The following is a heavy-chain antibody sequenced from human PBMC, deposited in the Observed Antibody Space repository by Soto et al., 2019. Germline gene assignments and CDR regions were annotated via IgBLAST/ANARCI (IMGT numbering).Heavy chain of an antibody. D-gene: IGHD3-22*01. Sequence: QVQLVQSGAEVKKPGSSVKVSCKASGGTFSTYTITWVRQAPGQGLEWMGGIIPIFGTANYPQKFQGRVTITADESTSTGYMEMSSLRSEETAVYYCARSQDSSGYWNNCFDNWGQGTLVTVSS. J-gene: IGHJ5*02. CDR2: IIPIFGTA. CDR3: ARSQDSSGYWNNCFDN. CDR1: GGTFSTYT. V-gene: IGHV1-69*01.